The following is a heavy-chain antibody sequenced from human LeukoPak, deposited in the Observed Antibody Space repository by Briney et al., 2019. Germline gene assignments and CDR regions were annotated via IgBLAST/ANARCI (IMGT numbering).Heavy chain of an antibody. V-gene: IGHV3-30*02. CDR2: IWYGGSNK. CDR3: AKDLYAYCGGDCYPDY. CDR1: GFTFSSYG. D-gene: IGHD2-21*01. J-gene: IGHJ4*02. Sequence: GGSLRLSCAASGFTFSSYGMHWVRQAPGKGLEWVAVIWYGGSNKYYADSVKGQFTISRDNSKNTLYLQMNSLRAEDTAVYYCAKDLYAYCGGDCYPDYWGQGTLVTVSS.